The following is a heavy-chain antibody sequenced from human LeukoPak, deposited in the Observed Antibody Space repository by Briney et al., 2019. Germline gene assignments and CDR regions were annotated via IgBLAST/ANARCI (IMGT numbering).Heavy chain of an antibody. CDR3: ARDGTAAGLYFDL. D-gene: IGHD6-13*01. V-gene: IGHV3-7*01. CDR2: IRQDGGEK. J-gene: IGHJ4*02. CDR1: GFTFSSYW. Sequence: HSGGSLRLSCAVSGFTFSSYWMNWVRQAPGKGLEWVASIRQDGGEKSYVDSVKGRLTISRDNTKNSLYLQMSSLRAEDTGVYYYARDGTAAGLYFDLWGQGTLVTVSS.